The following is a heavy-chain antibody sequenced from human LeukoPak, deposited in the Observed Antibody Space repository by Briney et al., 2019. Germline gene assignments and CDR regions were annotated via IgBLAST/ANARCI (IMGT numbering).Heavy chain of an antibody. CDR2: TSYDGSIK. V-gene: IGHV3-30-3*01. CDR1: GFTFSSFA. CDR3: AREITIFGVVIQRYDAFDI. Sequence: RRCLRLSCAASGFTFSSFAMHWVRQAPGKGREWVSVTSYDGSIKKYADSVKGRFTISRDNSKNTLFLQMNSLRPEDTALYYCAREITIFGVVIQRYDAFDIWGQGTMVTVSS. D-gene: IGHD3-3*01. J-gene: IGHJ3*02.